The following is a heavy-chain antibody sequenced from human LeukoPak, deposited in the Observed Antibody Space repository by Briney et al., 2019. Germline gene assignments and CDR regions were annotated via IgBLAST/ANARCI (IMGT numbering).Heavy chain of an antibody. V-gene: IGHV3-30*14. CDR1: GFTFSSYA. CDR2: ISYDGSNK. CDR3: ATWPGAWYGEDS. Sequence: GGSLRLSCAASGFTFSSYAMHWVRQAPGKGLEWVAVISYDGSNKYYADSVKGRFTISRDNSKNMVYLQMNSLRAEDTAVYYCATWPGAWYGEDSWGQGTLVTVSS. J-gene: IGHJ4*02. D-gene: IGHD3-10*01.